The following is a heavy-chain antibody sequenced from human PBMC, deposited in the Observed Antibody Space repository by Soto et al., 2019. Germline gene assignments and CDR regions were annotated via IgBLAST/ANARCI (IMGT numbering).Heavy chain of an antibody. D-gene: IGHD2-15*01. CDR1: GGSISSGDYY. J-gene: IGHJ6*02. CDR2: IYYSGST. CDR3: ARETPPYYYYGMDV. V-gene: IGHV4-30-4*01. Sequence: SETLSLTCTVSGGSISSGDYYWSWIRQPPGKGLEWIGYIYYSGSTYYNPSLKSRVTISVDTSKNQFSLKLSSVTATDTAVYYCARETPPYYYYGMDVWGQGTTVTVSS.